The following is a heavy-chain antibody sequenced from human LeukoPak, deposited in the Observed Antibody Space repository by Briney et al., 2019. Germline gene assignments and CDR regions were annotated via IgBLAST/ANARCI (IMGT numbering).Heavy chain of an antibody. Sequence: GGSLRLSCAPSGFTFSSYAMSWVRQAPGKGLEWVSAISGSGGSTYYADSVKGRFTISRDNSKNTLYLQMNSLRAEDTAVYYCAKMPYDFWSGYYPTYYFDYWGQGTLVTVSS. J-gene: IGHJ4*02. D-gene: IGHD3-3*01. CDR3: AKMPYDFWSGYYPTYYFDY. CDR2: ISGSGGST. CDR1: GFTFSSYA. V-gene: IGHV3-23*01.